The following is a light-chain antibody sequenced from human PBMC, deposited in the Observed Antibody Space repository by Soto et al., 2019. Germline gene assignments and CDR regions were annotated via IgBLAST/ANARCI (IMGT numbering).Light chain of an antibody. V-gene: IGKV1-5*01. CDR2: DAS. CDR3: HQYETFSGT. Sequence: NQMTPAPSTPCASVGDRVTITLLTRQSIGTWLAWYQQKPGEAPRLLIYDASSLPRGVPSRFSGSGSGTKFTLTIASLQPDDFATYYCHQYETFSGTFGPGTKVDI. CDR1: QSIGTW. J-gene: IGKJ1*01.